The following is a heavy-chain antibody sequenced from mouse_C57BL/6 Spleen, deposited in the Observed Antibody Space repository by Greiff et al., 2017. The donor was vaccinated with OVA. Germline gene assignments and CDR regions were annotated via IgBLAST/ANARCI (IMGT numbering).Heavy chain of an antibody. V-gene: IGHV1-69*01. CDR2: IDPSDSYT. CDR3: ATTTVVAEGFAY. J-gene: IGHJ3*01. Sequence: VQLQQSGAELVMPGASVKLSCKASGYTFTSYWMHWVKQRPGQGLEWIGEIDPSDSYTNYNQKFKGKSTLTVDKSSSTAYMQLSSLTSEDSAVYYCATTTVVAEGFAYWGQGTLVTVSA. CDR1: GYTFTSYW. D-gene: IGHD1-1*01.